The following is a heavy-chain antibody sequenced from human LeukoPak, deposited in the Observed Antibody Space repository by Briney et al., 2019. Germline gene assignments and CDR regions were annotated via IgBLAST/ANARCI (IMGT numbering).Heavy chain of an antibody. CDR1: GFTFSSSA. D-gene: IGHD1-7*01. Sequence: SGGSLRLSCAASGFTFSSSAMSWVRQATGKGLYWVSAISGSGTGTYYADSVKGRFTISRDNSKNTLYLQMNSLRAEDTAVYYCAKEGGTGTRFDYWGQGTLVTVSS. CDR2: ISGSGTGT. J-gene: IGHJ4*02. CDR3: AKEGGTGTRFDY. V-gene: IGHV3-23*01.